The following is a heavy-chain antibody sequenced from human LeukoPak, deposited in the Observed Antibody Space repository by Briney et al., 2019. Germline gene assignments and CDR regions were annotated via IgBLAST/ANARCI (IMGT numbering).Heavy chain of an antibody. CDR3: ATGYSSSWFWGSYYYYYMDV. D-gene: IGHD6-13*01. Sequence: SVKVSCKASGGTFTNYAINWVRQAPGQGLEWMGGIIPIFGTANYAQKFQGRVTITADKSTSTAYMELSSLRSEDTAVYYCATGYSSSWFWGSYYYYYMDVWGKGTTVTVSS. V-gene: IGHV1-69*06. CDR1: GGTFTNYA. J-gene: IGHJ6*03. CDR2: IIPIFGTA.